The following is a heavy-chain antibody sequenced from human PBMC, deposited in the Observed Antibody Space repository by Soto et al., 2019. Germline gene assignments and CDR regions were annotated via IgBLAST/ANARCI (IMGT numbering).Heavy chain of an antibody. D-gene: IGHD2-21*01. CDR2: MNPNSSNT. J-gene: IGHJ5*02. CDR3: ARLNTLWGVITRAENWFDP. CDR1: GYTFTSYD. Sequence: ASVKVSCKASGYTFTSYDINWVRQATGQGLEGMGWMNPNSSNTGYTQKFQGRVTMTRNNSIGTAYMELSSLRSEDTAVYYCARLNTLWGVITRAENWFDPWGQGTLVTVSS. V-gene: IGHV1-8*01.